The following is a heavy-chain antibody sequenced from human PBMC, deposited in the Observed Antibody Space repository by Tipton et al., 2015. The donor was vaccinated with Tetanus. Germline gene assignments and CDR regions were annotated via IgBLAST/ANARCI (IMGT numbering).Heavy chain of an antibody. D-gene: IGHD1-26*01. V-gene: IGHV3-15*07. CDR2: IKSKTDGGTT. CDR1: GLFFKNAW. CDR3: TTSGIVGSGSRVDY. J-gene: IGHJ4*02. Sequence: SLRLSCATSGLFFKNAWMNWVRQAPGEGLEWVGRIKSKTDGGTTDYAARVKDRFSISRDDSKNTLFLQMNSLKTEDTAVYYCTTSGIVGSGSRVDYWGRGTLVTVSS.